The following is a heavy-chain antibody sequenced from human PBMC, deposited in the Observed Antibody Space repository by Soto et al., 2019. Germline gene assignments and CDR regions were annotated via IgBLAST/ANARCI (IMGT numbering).Heavy chain of an antibody. CDR2: ISYDGSNK. CDR3: ARSLITMIVELGAFDI. Sequence: LRLSCAASGFTFSSYAMHWVRQAPGKGLEWVAVISYDGSNKYYADSVKGRFTISRDNSKNTLYLQMNSLRAEDTAVYYCARSLITMIVELGAFDIWGQGTMVTVSS. CDR1: GFTFSSYA. J-gene: IGHJ3*02. V-gene: IGHV3-30-3*01. D-gene: IGHD3-22*01.